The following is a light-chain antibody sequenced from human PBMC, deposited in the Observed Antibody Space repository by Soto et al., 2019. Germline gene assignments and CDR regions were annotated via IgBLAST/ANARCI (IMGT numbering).Light chain of an antibody. V-gene: IGKV3-11*01. CDR2: DAS. J-gene: IGKJ4*01. CDR3: KQSSAFPLT. Sequence: EIMLKQSPATLSLSPGERATLSCRASQSVSSYLAWYQQKPGQAPRLLIYDASNRATGIPARFSGSGSGTDFTLTISSLEPEDFATYFCKQSSAFPLTFGGGTKVDIK. CDR1: QSVSSY.